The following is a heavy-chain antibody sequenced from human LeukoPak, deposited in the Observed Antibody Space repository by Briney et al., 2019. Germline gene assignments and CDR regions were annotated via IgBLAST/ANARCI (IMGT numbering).Heavy chain of an antibody. CDR1: GYTFTSYG. Sequence: ASVKVSCKASGYTFTSYGISWVRQAPGQGLEWMGWISAYNGNTNYAQKLQGRVTVTTDTSTSTAYMELRSLRSDDTAVYYCARVRMITFGGSPDYWGQGTLVTVSS. J-gene: IGHJ4*02. CDR3: ARVRMITFGGSPDY. CDR2: ISAYNGNT. V-gene: IGHV1-18*01. D-gene: IGHD3-16*01.